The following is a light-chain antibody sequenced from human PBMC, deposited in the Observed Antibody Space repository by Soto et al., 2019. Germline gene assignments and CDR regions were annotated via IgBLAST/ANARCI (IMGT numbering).Light chain of an antibody. CDR3: QQRSNWPPYT. V-gene: IGKV3-11*01. Sequence: EIGLTQSRATLSLSPGERATLSCRASQSVSSYLAWYQQKPGQAPRLLIYDASNRATGIPARFSGSGSGTDFPLTISSLEPEDFAVYYCQQRSNWPPYTFGQGTKLEIK. J-gene: IGKJ2*01. CDR2: DAS. CDR1: QSVSSY.